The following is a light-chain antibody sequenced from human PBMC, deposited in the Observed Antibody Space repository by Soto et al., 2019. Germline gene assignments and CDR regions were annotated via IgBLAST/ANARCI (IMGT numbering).Light chain of an antibody. CDR1: SSDVGGYNY. Sequence: QSALTQPASVSGSPGQSITISCTGTSSDVGGYNYVSWYQHHPGKAPKLMIYDVSNRPSGVSNRFSGSKSGNTVSLTISGLQVEDEADYYCSSYTTSNTRQIVFGTGTKLTVL. CDR3: SSYTTSNTRQIV. V-gene: IGLV2-14*03. CDR2: DVS. J-gene: IGLJ1*01.